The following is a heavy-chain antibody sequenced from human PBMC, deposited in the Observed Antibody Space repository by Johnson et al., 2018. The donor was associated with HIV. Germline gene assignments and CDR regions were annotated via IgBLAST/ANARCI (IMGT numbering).Heavy chain of an antibody. Sequence: VYLVESGGGLVQPGGSLRLSCAASGLTVSTNDINWVRQAPGKGLEWVAIIYSGDSTYYADSLEGRFTISRDKSKNTVYLQMNSLRAEDTAVYYCARGTLAAFDIWGQGTMVTVSS. V-gene: IGHV3-66*01. CDR2: IYSGDST. J-gene: IGHJ3*02. D-gene: IGHD2-2*01. CDR3: ARGTLAAFDI. CDR1: GLTVSTND.